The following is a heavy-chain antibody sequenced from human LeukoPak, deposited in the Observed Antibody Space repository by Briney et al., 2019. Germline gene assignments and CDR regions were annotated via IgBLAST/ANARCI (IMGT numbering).Heavy chain of an antibody. D-gene: IGHD3-22*01. Sequence: SVKVSCKASGGTFSSYAISWVRQAPGQGLEWMGRIIPILGVANYAQKFQGRVTITADKSTSTAYMELSSLRSEDTAVYYCARVQYYYDSSGYYENYWGQGTLVTVSS. J-gene: IGHJ4*02. V-gene: IGHV1-69*04. CDR3: ARVQYYYDSSGYYENY. CDR1: GGTFSSYA. CDR2: IIPILGVA.